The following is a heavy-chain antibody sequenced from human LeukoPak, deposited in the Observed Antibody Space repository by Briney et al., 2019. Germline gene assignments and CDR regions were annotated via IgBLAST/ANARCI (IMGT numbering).Heavy chain of an antibody. V-gene: IGHV4-34*01. CDR3: ARALYCSSTSCYRPYNWFDP. CDR1: GGSFSGYY. Sequence: SETLSLTCAVYGGSFSGYYWSWIRQPPGKGLEWIGEINHSGSTNNNPSLKSRVTISVDTSKNQFSLKLSSVTAADTAVYYCARALYCSSTSCYRPYNWFDPWGQGTLVTVSS. J-gene: IGHJ5*02. CDR2: INHSGST. D-gene: IGHD2-2*01.